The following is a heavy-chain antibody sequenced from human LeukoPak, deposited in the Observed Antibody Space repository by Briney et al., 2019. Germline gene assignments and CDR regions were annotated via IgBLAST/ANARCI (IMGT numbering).Heavy chain of an antibody. CDR1: GGSISNYY. CDR2: IYYSGAT. CDR3: ARFGITVVRGGKCYFDY. J-gene: IGHJ4*02. V-gene: IGHV4-59*08. D-gene: IGHD3-10*01. Sequence: SETLSLTCTVSGGSISNYYWSWIRQPPGKGLEWIGHIYYSGATKYNPSLKSRITISVDTSKNQFSLMLSSATAADTAVYYCARFGITVVRGGKCYFDYWGQGTLVTVSS.